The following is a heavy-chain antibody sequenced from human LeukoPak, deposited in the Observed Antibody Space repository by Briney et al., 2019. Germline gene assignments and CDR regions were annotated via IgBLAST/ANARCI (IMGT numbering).Heavy chain of an antibody. V-gene: IGHV3-7*03. Sequence: GGTLRLSCEASGFTLSSHWMSWVRQAPGKGLEWVAHINQDESEKSYVDSAKGRFTISRDNGKNSLYLQMSSLRVEDTGVYHCARGHYGLDVWGQGTTVTVSS. CDR3: ARGHYGLDV. J-gene: IGHJ6*02. CDR1: GFTLSSHW. CDR2: INQDESEK.